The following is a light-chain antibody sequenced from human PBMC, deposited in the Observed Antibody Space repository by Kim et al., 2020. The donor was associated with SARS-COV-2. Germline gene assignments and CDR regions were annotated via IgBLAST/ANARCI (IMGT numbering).Light chain of an antibody. CDR3: SSYTSSSIVV. J-gene: IGLJ2*01. Sequence: QSALTQPASVSGSPGQSITISCTGTSSDVGGYNYVSWYQQHPDKAPKLMIYDVSNRPSGVSNRFSGSKSGNTASLTISGLQAEDEADYYCSSYTSSSIVVFGGGTQLTVL. CDR1: SSDVGGYNY. CDR2: DVS. V-gene: IGLV2-14*03.